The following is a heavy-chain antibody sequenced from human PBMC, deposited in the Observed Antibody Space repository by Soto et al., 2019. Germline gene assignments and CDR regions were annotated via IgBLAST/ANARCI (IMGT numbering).Heavy chain of an antibody. J-gene: IGHJ4*02. Sequence: HPGGSLRLSCAASGFTFSSYAMNWVRQAPGKGLEWVSVISGSGGSTYNADTVKGRFTISRDNSKNTLYLQMNSLRAEDTAVYYCAKDLAVAANPPPPDYWGQGTLVTVSS. V-gene: IGHV3-23*01. CDR3: AKDLAVAANPPPPDY. CDR1: GFTFSSYA. D-gene: IGHD6-19*01. CDR2: ISGSGGST.